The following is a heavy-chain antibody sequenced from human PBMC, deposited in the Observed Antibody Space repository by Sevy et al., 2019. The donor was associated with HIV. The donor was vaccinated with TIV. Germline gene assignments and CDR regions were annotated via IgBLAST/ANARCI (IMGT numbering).Heavy chain of an antibody. D-gene: IGHD1-26*01. CDR1: GFTFSNAW. J-gene: IGHJ4*02. CDR2: IKSKTDGGTI. CDR3: TTGVYSGSYWVGLDY. Sequence: GGSLRLSCAASGFTFSNAWMSWVRQAPGKVLEWVGRIKSKTDGGTIDYAAPVKGRFTISRDDSKNTLYLQMNILKTEDTAVYYCTTGVYSGSYWVGLDYWGQGTLVTVSS. V-gene: IGHV3-15*01.